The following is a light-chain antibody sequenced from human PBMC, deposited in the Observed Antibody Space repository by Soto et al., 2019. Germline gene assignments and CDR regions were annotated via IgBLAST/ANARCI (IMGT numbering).Light chain of an antibody. CDR1: QTLNNR. Sequence: DIQMTQSPSTLSASVGDRVTITCLASQTLNNRLAWYQQKPGKAPKLLIFGVSTLQSGVPSRFSGSGSGTDFTLTISSLQPEDFATYYCQQSYSTPWTFGQGTKVDIK. J-gene: IGKJ1*01. CDR3: QQSYSTPWT. V-gene: IGKV1-39*01. CDR2: GVS.